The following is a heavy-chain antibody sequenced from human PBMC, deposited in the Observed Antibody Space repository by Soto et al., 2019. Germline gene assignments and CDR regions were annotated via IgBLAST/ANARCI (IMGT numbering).Heavy chain of an antibody. CDR1: GFTFSSYG. V-gene: IGHV3-33*01. J-gene: IGHJ6*02. Sequence: QVQLVESGGGVVQPGRSLRLSCAASGFTFSSYGMHWVRQAPGKGLEWVAVIWYDGSNKYYADSVKGRFTISRDNSKNTLYLQMNSLRAEDTAVYYCAREDSGSFQGYGMDVWGQGTTVTVSS. CDR2: IWYDGSNK. CDR3: AREDSGSFQGYGMDV. D-gene: IGHD1-26*01.